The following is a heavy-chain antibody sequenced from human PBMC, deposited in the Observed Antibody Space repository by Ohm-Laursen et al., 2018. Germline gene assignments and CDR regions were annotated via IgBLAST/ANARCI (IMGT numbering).Heavy chain of an antibody. CDR1: GGTFSSYA. V-gene: IGHV1-69*13. D-gene: IGHD7-27*01. CDR3: ARDGRLTGDDAFDI. J-gene: IGHJ3*02. Sequence: SVKVSCNASGGTFSSYAISWVRQAPGQGLEWMGGIIPIFGTANYAQKFQGRVTITADESTSTAYMELSSLRSEDTAVYYCARDGRLTGDDAFDIWGQGTMVTVSS. CDR2: IIPIFGTA.